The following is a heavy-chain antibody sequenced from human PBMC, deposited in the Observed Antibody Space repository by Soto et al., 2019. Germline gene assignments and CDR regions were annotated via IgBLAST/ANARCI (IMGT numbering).Heavy chain of an antibody. J-gene: IGHJ6*02. Sequence: PGGSLRLSCAASGLTFSSYAMSWVRQAPGKGLEWVSAISGSGGSTYYADSVKGRFTISRDNSKNTLYLQMNSLRAEDTAVYYCAKESYDSSGYHIPYYGMDVWGQVTTVTVSS. CDR1: GLTFSSYA. D-gene: IGHD3-22*01. CDR2: ISGSGGST. V-gene: IGHV3-23*01. CDR3: AKESYDSSGYHIPYYGMDV.